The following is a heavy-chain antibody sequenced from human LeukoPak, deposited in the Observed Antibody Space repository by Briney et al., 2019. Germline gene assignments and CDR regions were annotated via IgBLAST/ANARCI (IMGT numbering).Heavy chain of an antibody. Sequence: SETLSLTCTVSGGSISSSSYYWGWIRQPPGKGLEWIGGIYYSGSTYYNPSLKSRVTISVDTSKNQFSLKLSSVTAADTAVYYCARLGAGPTYYDFWSGYSSFYFDYWGQGTLVTVSS. V-gene: IGHV4-39*01. CDR1: GGSISSSSYY. J-gene: IGHJ4*02. D-gene: IGHD3-3*01. CDR2: IYYSGST. CDR3: ARLGAGPTYYDFWSGYSSFYFDY.